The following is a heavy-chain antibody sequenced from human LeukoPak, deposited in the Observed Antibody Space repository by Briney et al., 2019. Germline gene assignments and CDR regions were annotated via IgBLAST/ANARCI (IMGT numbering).Heavy chain of an antibody. CDR2: VYYSGST. CDR1: GGSINSSNYY. Sequence: SETLSLTCSVSGGSINSSNYYWGLIRQPPGKGLEWIGNVYYSGSTFYNPSLKSRVIIFVDTSKNQFSLKLSSVTAADTAVYYCARCVSYYVSSGYFDWGQGTLVTVSS. D-gene: IGHD3-22*01. J-gene: IGHJ4*02. V-gene: IGHV4-39*01. CDR3: ARCVSYYVSSGYFD.